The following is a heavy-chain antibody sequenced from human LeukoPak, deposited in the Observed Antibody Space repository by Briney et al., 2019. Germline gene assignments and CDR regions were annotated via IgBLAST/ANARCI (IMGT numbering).Heavy chain of an antibody. CDR3: ARWACSSTSCYNDY. CDR2: IYSGGGT. D-gene: IGHD2-2*02. J-gene: IGHJ4*02. Sequence: PGGSLRLSCAASGFTVSSNYMSWVRQAPGKGLEWVSVIYSGGGTYYADSVKGRFTISRDNSKNTLYLQMNSLRAEDTAVYYCARWACSSTSCYNDYWGQGTRVTVSS. CDR1: GFTVSSNY. V-gene: IGHV3-53*01.